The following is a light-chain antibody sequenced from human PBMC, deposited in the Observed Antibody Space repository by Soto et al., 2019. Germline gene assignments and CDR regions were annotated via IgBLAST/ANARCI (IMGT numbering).Light chain of an antibody. V-gene: IGKV4-1*01. Sequence: DIVMTQSPDSLAVSLGERATINCKSSQSVLYSSNNKNYLAWYQQKSGQPPKLLIYWASTRESGVPDRFSGRGSGTDFTLTISSLQAEDVAVYYCQQYYSTPPTFGQGTKVEIK. CDR1: QSVLYSSNNKNY. CDR2: WAS. J-gene: IGKJ1*01. CDR3: QQYYSTPPT.